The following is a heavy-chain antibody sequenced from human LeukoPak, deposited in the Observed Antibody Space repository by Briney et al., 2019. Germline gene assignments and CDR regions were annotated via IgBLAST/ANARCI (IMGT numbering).Heavy chain of an antibody. CDR1: GITFSTYG. V-gene: IGHV3-33*01. CDR3: ALDDYGMDV. CDR2: IWYDGTNK. J-gene: IGHJ6*02. Sequence: GRSLRLSCAASGITFSTYGMYWVRQAPGKGLEWVAVIWYDGTNKYYADSVKGRFTISRDNSKKTLYLQMNSLGAEDTAVYYCALDDYGMDVWGQGTTVTVSS.